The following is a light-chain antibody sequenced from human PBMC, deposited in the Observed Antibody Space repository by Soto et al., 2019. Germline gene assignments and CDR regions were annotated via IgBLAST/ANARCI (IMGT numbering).Light chain of an antibody. J-gene: IGLJ1*01. CDR1: SSTVGGFNV. CDR3: CSYVGATTYV. Sequence: QSVLTQPASVSGSAGQSITRSCTGTSSTVGGFNVVSWYQQHPGKAPKVIIYEGIKRPSGVSNRFSGSNSGSTASLTISGLQAEDEADYYCCSYVGATTYVFGTGTKVTVL. V-gene: IGLV2-23*01. CDR2: EGI.